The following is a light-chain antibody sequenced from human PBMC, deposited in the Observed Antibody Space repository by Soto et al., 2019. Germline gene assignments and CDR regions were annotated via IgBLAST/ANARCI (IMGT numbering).Light chain of an antibody. J-gene: IGLJ1*01. V-gene: IGLV2-14*01. CDR2: DVS. CDR3: SSYTSSTIPDV. Sequence: QSALTQPASVSGSPGQSITISCTGTSSDVGGYNYVSWYQQYPGKAPKLMNYDVSNRPSGVSNRFSGSKSANTASLTISVLQADEEADYYCSSYTSSTIPDVFGTGTKLTVL. CDR1: SSDVGGYNY.